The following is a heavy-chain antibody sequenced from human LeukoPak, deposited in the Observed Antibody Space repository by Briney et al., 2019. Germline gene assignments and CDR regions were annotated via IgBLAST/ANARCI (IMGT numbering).Heavy chain of an antibody. CDR3: ARDLDPTEAADPNWFDP. D-gene: IGHD6-13*01. Sequence: ASLSVSCKASGYTLTSYHMHWVRQAPGQGLEWMGVINPTDGTTSYAQKFQGRVTMTGDTSTTTVYMELSRLISDDTAVYYCARDLDPTEAADPNWFDPWGQGTLVTVSS. CDR1: GYTLTSYH. CDR2: INPTDGTT. V-gene: IGHV1-46*01. J-gene: IGHJ5*02.